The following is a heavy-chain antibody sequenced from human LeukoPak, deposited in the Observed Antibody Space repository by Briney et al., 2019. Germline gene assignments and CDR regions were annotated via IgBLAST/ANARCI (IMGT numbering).Heavy chain of an antibody. Sequence: SETLSLTCTVSGGSISSYYWSWIRQPPGKGLEWIGYIYYSGSTNYNPSLKSRVTISVDTSKNQFSLKLSSVTAADTAVYYCARNPVMATFDLWGQGTLVTVSS. V-gene: IGHV4-59*01. CDR2: IYYSGST. D-gene: IGHD1-14*01. CDR1: GGSISSYY. J-gene: IGHJ5*02. CDR3: ARNPVMATFDL.